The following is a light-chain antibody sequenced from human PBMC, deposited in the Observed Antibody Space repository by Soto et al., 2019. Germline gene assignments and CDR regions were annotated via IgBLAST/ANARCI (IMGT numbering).Light chain of an antibody. CDR2: GAS. V-gene: IGKV3-20*01. J-gene: IGKJ1*01. CDR3: QQYSSSRT. CDR1: QSVRSSY. Sequence: EILLPQSPGTLSLSPGERATLSCRASQSVRSSYLAWYQQKPGQAPRLLIYGASSRATGIPDRFSGSGSVTDFTLTISRLGPEDFAVYYCQQYSSSRTFGQGTKVDIK.